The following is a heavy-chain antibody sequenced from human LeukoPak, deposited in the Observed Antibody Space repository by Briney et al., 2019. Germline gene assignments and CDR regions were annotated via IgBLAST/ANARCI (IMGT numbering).Heavy chain of an antibody. D-gene: IGHD2-8*01. V-gene: IGHV1-69*05. CDR1: GGTFSSYA. Sequence: SVKVSCKASGGTFSSYAISWVRQAPGQGLEWMGGIIPIFGTANYAQKFQGRLTITRDSSIDTAYMDLSGLSSEDTAVYYCARGVPLGYCTYGVCYPPYYFDYWGQGTLVTASS. CDR2: IIPIFGTA. CDR3: ARGVPLGYCTYGVCYPPYYFDY. J-gene: IGHJ4*02.